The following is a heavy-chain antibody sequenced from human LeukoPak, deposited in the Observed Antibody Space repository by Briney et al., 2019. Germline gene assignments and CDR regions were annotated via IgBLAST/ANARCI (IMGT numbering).Heavy chain of an antibody. V-gene: IGHV4-34*01. CDR3: ARRPRIPIVVVVAAINGFGP. J-gene: IGHJ5*02. CDR1: GGSFSGYY. D-gene: IGHD2-15*01. CDR2: INHSGST. Sequence: SETPSLTCAVYGGSFSGYYWSWIRQPPGKGLEWIGEINHSGSTNYNPSLKSRVTISVDTSKNQFSLKLSSVTAADTAVYYCARRPRIPIVVVVAAINGFGPWGQGTLVTVSS.